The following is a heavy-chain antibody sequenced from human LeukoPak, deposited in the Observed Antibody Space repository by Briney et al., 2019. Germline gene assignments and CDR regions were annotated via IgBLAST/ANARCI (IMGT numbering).Heavy chain of an antibody. V-gene: IGHV1-69*05. CDR3: ARDSLPEYSSSSGNLGSY. Sequence: GASVKVSCKASGGTFSSYAISWVRQAPGQGLEWMGGIIPIFGTANYAQKFQGRVTITTDESTSTAYMELSSLRSEDTAVYYCARDSLPEYSSSSGNLGSYWGQGTLVTVSS. CDR1: GGTFSSYA. J-gene: IGHJ4*02. CDR2: IIPIFGTA. D-gene: IGHD6-6*01.